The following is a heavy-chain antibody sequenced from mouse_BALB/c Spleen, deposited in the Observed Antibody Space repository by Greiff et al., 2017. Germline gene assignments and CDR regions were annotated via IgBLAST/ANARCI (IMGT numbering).Heavy chain of an antibody. Sequence: VKLQESGPQLVRPGASVKISCKASGYSFTSYWMHWVKQRPGQGLEWIGMIDPSDSETRLNQKFKDKATLTVDKSSSTAYMQLSSPTSEDSAVYYGARWGYDEYYYAMDYWGQGTSVTVSS. J-gene: IGHJ4*01. CDR1: GYSFTSYW. CDR3: ARWGYDEYYYAMDY. CDR2: IDPSDSET. D-gene: IGHD2-2*01. V-gene: IGHV1S126*01.